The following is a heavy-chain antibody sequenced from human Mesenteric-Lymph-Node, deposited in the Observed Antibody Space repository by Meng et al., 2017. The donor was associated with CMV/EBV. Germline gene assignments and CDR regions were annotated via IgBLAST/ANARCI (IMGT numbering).Heavy chain of an antibody. J-gene: IGHJ6*02. D-gene: IGHD1-7*01. V-gene: IGHV1-2*02. Sequence: ASVKVSCKASGYSFTGYYLHWVRQTPGQGLEWVGWINPNSGGTNYSQKFQGRVTMTRDLSTSTVYMELRSLRFNDTAVYYCARGEAGLKLELRYYYYAMDVWGQGTTVTVSS. CDR1: GYSFTGYY. CDR2: INPNSGGT. CDR3: ARGEAGLKLELRYYYYAMDV.